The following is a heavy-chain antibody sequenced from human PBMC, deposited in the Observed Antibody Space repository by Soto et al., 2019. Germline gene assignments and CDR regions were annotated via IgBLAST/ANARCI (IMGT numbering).Heavy chain of an antibody. CDR3: ATDRGEWSAAFDY. Sequence: QVQLVQSGAEVKKPGSSVKVSCKASGGTFSSYAISWVRQAPGQGLEWMGGIIPIFGTANYAQKFQGRVTXTXDXXTSTAYMELSSLRSEDTAVYYCATDRGEWSAAFDYWGQGTLVTVSS. D-gene: IGHD3-3*01. CDR2: IIPIFGTA. CDR1: GGTFSSYA. V-gene: IGHV1-69*05. J-gene: IGHJ4*02.